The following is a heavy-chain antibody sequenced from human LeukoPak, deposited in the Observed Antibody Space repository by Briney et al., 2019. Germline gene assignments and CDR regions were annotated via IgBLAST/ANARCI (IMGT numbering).Heavy chain of an antibody. CDR3: AKVYDSSGYYYSRAFDI. D-gene: IGHD3-22*01. Sequence: GGSLRLSCAASGFTFSSHAMSWVRQAPGKGLEWVSAISGSGGSTYYADSVKGRFTISRDNSKNTLYLQMNSLRAEDTAVYYCAKVYDSSGYYYSRAFDIWGQGTMVTVSS. CDR1: GFTFSSHA. J-gene: IGHJ3*02. CDR2: ISGSGGST. V-gene: IGHV3-23*01.